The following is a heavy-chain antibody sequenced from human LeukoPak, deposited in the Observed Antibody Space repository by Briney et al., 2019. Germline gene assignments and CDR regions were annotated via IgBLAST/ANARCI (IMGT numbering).Heavy chain of an antibody. J-gene: IGHJ4*02. V-gene: IGHV1-69*06. CDR2: IIPIFGTA. Sequence: GASVKVSCKASGYTFTSYAMNWVRQAPGQGLEWMGGIIPIFGTANYAQKFQGRVTITADKSTSTAYMELSSLRSEDTAVYYCARCHSSGCREYYFDYWGQGTLVTVSS. CDR1: GYTFTSYA. D-gene: IGHD6-19*01. CDR3: ARCHSSGCREYYFDY.